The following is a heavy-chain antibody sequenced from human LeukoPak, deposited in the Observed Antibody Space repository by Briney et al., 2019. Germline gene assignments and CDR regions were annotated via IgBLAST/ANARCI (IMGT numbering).Heavy chain of an antibody. Sequence: PGGSLRLSCAASGFTFNDYAMHWVRQAPGKGLEWVAVISYDGNYKYHAASVKGRFTIFRDNSKNTLYLHMISLRTEDTGVYYCAKELMHYHDSSAYYGSDYWGRGTLVTVSS. CDR1: GFTFNDYA. V-gene: IGHV3-30*18. D-gene: IGHD3-22*01. CDR3: AKELMHYHDSSAYYGSDY. CDR2: ISYDGNYK. J-gene: IGHJ4*02.